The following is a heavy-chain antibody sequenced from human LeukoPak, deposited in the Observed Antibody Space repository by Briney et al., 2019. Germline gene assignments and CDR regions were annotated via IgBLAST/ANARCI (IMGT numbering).Heavy chain of an antibody. CDR2: ISYDGSNK. D-gene: IGHD2-2*01. CDR1: GFTFSSYA. Sequence: GGSLRLSCAASGFTFSSYAMHWVRQAPGKGLEWVAVISYDGSNKYYADSVKGRFTISRDNSKNTLYLQMNSLRAEDTAVYYCARAPPMYCSSTSCHPGAYYFDYWGQGTLVTVSS. J-gene: IGHJ4*02. V-gene: IGHV3-30*04. CDR3: ARAPPMYCSSTSCHPGAYYFDY.